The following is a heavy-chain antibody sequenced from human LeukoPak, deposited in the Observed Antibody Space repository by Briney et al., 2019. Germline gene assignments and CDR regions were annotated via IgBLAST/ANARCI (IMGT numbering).Heavy chain of an antibody. V-gene: IGHV5-51*01. CDR1: GYSFNNYW. D-gene: IGHD2-2*01. CDR2: IYPGDSDT. J-gene: IGHJ4*02. Sequence: GESLKISCKGSGYSFNNYWIGWVRQMPGKGLEWVGIIYPGDSDTRYSPSFQGQVTISADKSISTAYLQWRSLKASDTAMYYCARRDCSSTSCSFDYWGQGTLATASS. CDR3: ARRDCSSTSCSFDY.